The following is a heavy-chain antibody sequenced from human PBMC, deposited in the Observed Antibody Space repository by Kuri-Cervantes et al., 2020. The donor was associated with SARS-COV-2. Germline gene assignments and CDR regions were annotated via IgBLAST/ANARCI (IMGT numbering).Heavy chain of an antibody. D-gene: IGHD3-10*01. J-gene: IGHJ4*02. CDR1: GGSFSAYY. V-gene: IGHV4-34*01. Sequence: GSLRLSCSVYGGSFSAYYWSWSRQPPGKGLGWIGEINHSGSTNYNPSLKGRVTISVDTSKHQLSLKLSSVTAADTAVYYCEGSPGGVFGCWGQGTLVTVSS. CDR3: EGSPGGVFGC. CDR2: INHSGST.